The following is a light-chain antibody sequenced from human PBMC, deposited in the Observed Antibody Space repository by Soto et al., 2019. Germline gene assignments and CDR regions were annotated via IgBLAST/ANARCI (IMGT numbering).Light chain of an antibody. Sequence: EIVLTQSPGTLSLSLGERATLSCRASQSVSSNLAWYQQKPGQAPRLLIYGASTRATGIPARFSGSGSGTEFTLTISGLQPEDFAVYYCQQYGSSPSTFGQGTKVDIK. CDR1: QSVSSN. J-gene: IGKJ1*01. CDR3: QQYGSSPST. V-gene: IGKV3-20*01. CDR2: GAS.